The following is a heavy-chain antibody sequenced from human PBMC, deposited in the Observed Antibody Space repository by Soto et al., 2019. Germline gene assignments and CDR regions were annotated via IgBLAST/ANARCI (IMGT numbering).Heavy chain of an antibody. CDR3: ARLGGITGYSSAWYKFDF. J-gene: IGHJ4*02. V-gene: IGHV4-39*01. D-gene: IGHD6-19*01. CDR2: IYYTGST. CDR1: GGSISSSSSY. Sequence: SETLSLICNVSGGSISSSSSYWGWIRQPPGRGLEWIAFIYYTGSTYYNPSLKSRVTISIDTSTSQFSLKLRSVTAADTAVFYCARLGGITGYSSAWYKFDFWGPGTLVTVSS.